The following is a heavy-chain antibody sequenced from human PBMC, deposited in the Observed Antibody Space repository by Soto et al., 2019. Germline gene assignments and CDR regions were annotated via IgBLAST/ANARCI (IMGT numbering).Heavy chain of an antibody. CDR3: AKDKIHSNYYDY. Sequence: LRLSCAASGFTFSSYAMNWVRQAPGKGLEWVSSISANGRNTYYADSVKGRFTISRDRSKNTLYLQMNSLRAEDTAVYYCAKDKIHSNYYDYWGQGTLVTVSS. J-gene: IGHJ4*02. CDR1: GFTFSSYA. V-gene: IGHV3-23*01. D-gene: IGHD4-4*01. CDR2: ISANGRNT.